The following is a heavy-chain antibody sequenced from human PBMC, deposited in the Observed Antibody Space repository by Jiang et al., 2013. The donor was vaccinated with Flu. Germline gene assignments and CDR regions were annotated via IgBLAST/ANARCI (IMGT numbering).Heavy chain of an antibody. Sequence: GLVKPSGTLSLTCAVSGGSISSSNWWTWVRQPPGKGLEWIGEIYHSGSTNYNPSLKSRVTISVDKSKKQFSLRLSSVTAADTAVYYCARGQGYGNGYFDYWGQGTLVTVSS. J-gene: IGHJ4*02. CDR3: ARGQGYGNGYFDY. V-gene: IGHV4-4*02. D-gene: IGHD1-1*01. CDR2: IYHSGST. CDR1: GGSISSSNW.